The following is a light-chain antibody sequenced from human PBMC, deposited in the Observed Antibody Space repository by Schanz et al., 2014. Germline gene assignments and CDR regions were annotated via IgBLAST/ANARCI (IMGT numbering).Light chain of an antibody. CDR2: VNSDGSH. CDR3: QTWGTGIRV. CDR1: SGHSSYG. V-gene: IGLV4-69*01. Sequence: QSVLTQSPSASASLGASVKLTCTLSSGHSSYGIAWHQQQPEKGPRYLMKVNSDGSHSKGDGIPDRFSGSSSGAERYLTISSLQSDDEADYYCQTWGTGIRVFGGGTKLTVL. J-gene: IGLJ3*02.